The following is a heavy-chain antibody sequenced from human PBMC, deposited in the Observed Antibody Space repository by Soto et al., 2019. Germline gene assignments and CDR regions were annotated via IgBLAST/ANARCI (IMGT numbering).Heavy chain of an antibody. V-gene: IGHV3-13*01. CDR2: MGGAGAR. Sequence: EVQLVESGGGLVQPGGSLRLSCAAFGFTYNSYDMHWVRQVSGKGLEWVSSMGGAGAREYEDSVKGRFIILRDNAKNSLYLQMDSLRAGDTAVYYCTRAAFGDGMDLWGQGTPVTVSS. CDR3: TRAAFGDGMDL. J-gene: IGHJ6*02. CDR1: GFTYNSYD. D-gene: IGHD3-10*01.